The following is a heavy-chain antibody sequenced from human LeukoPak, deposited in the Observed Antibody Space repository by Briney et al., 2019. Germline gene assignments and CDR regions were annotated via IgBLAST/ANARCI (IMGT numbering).Heavy chain of an antibody. CDR2: ITATGDTA. CDR3: ARGGDYYDSSGYKDPFDY. J-gene: IGHJ4*02. Sequence: GGSLRLSCVASGFTFTKCAMSWIRQAPGKGLEWVAIITATGDTAYYADSVKGRFTISRDNAKNSLYLQMNSLRAEDTAVYYCARGGDYYDSSGYKDPFDYWGQGTLVTVSS. V-gene: IGHV3-23*01. D-gene: IGHD3-22*01. CDR1: GFTFTKCA.